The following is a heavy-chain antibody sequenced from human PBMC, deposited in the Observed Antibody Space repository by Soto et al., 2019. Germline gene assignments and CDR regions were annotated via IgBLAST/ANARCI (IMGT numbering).Heavy chain of an antibody. CDR1: GFTFSSYG. D-gene: IGHD5-12*01. Sequence: RLSCAASGFTFSSYGMHWVRQAPGKGLEWVAVIWYDGSNKYYADSVKGRFTISRDNSKNTLYLQMNSLRAEDTAVYYCARGAGYSGYDIDYWGRGTLVTVSS. CDR2: IWYDGSNK. CDR3: ARGAGYSGYDIDY. V-gene: IGHV3-33*01. J-gene: IGHJ4*02.